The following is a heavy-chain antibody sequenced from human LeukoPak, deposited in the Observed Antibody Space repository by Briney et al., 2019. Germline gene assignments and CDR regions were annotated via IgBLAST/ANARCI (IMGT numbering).Heavy chain of an antibody. CDR3: ARRLVRSGGYSGFDI. Sequence: GGSLKISCKGSGYSFTNYWIGWVRQMPGKGLEWMGIIYPGDSETTYSPSVQGQVTFSADKSISSAYLQWSSLKASDTAMYYCARRLVRSGGYSGFDIWGQGTMVTVSS. V-gene: IGHV5-51*01. CDR2: IYPGDSET. D-gene: IGHD2-15*01. J-gene: IGHJ3*02. CDR1: GYSFTNYW.